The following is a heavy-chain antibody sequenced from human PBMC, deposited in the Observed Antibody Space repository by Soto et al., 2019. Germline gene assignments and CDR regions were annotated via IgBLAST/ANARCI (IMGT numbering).Heavy chain of an antibody. D-gene: IGHD3-10*01. J-gene: IGHJ3*02. Sequence: ASVKVSCKASGYTFTSYGISWVRQAPGQGLEWMGWISAYNGNTNYAQKLLGRVTMTTDTSTSTAYMELRSLRSDDTAVYYCARGLTLYYYGSGSYRPRYDAFDIWGQGTMVTVSS. CDR2: ISAYNGNT. CDR3: ARGLTLYYYGSGSYRPRYDAFDI. CDR1: GYTFTSYG. V-gene: IGHV1-18*01.